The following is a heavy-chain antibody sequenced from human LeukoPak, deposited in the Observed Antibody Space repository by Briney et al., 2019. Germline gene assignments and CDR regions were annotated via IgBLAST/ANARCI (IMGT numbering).Heavy chain of an antibody. CDR1: GFVFRNYF. CDR3: ATDRGWRTSGYYLYYFEY. D-gene: IGHD3-3*01. V-gene: IGHV3-7*01. J-gene: IGHJ4*02. CDR2: IKNDGSER. Sequence: PGGSLRLSCAASGFVFRNYFMSWVRQAPGKGLEWVASIKNDGSERYYVDSVRGRYTISRDNTKNSLFLQMSSLRAEDTAVYYCATDRGWRTSGYYLYYFEYWGQGTLVTFPS.